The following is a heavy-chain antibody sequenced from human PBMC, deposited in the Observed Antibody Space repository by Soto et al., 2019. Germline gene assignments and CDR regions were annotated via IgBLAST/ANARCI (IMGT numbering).Heavy chain of an antibody. V-gene: IGHV3-21*01. D-gene: IGHD2-21*02. CDR2: ISSSDKYI. J-gene: IGHJ4*02. Sequence: VGSLRLSCVASGFTFSNFGLNWVRQAPGKGLEWVSSISSSDKYIYYADSVKGRFTISRDNAKNSLSLQMNSLRADDTAVYYCARVFCRGDCYSPLDYWGQGTLVTVSS. CDR3: ARVFCRGDCYSPLDY. CDR1: GFTFSNFG.